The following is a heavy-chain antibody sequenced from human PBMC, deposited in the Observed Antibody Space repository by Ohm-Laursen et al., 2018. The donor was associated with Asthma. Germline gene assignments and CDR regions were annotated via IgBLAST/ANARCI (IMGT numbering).Heavy chain of an antibody. J-gene: IGHJ4*02. D-gene: IGHD3-22*01. V-gene: IGHV4-31*02. CDR3: ARATFYYESTGYYFFDH. CDR1: GDSISSGDNY. CDR2: VYYSGIT. Sequence: SQTLSLTWTVSGDSISSGDNYWSWIRQHPGKGLEWIGYVYYSGITYSNPSLRSRVSISVDTSKNQFSLNLTPVTAADTAVYYCARATFYYESTGYYFFDHWGQGALVTVSS.